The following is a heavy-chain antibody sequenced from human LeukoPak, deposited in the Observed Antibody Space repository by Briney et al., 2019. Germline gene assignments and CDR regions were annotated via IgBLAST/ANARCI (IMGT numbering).Heavy chain of an antibody. CDR3: ARERIYYDFWSGYPSPLDY. J-gene: IGHJ4*02. CDR1: GFTFSSYS. Sequence: PGGSLRLSCAASGFTFSSYSMNWVRQAPGKGLEWVSSISSSSSYIYYADPVKGRFTVSRDNAKNSLYLQMNSLRAEDTAVYYCARERIYYDFWSGYPSPLDYWGQGTLVTVSS. CDR2: ISSSSSYI. V-gene: IGHV3-21*01. D-gene: IGHD3-3*01.